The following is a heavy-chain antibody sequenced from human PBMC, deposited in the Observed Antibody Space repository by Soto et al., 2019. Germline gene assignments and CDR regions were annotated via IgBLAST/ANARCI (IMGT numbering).Heavy chain of an antibody. V-gene: IGHV1-69*13. CDR3: ARSITMVRGGYYGMDV. CDR2: IIPIFGTA. J-gene: IGHJ6*02. D-gene: IGHD3-10*01. Sequence: SVKVSCKASGGTFSSYAISWVRQAPGQGLEWMGGIIPIFGTANYAQKFQGRVTITADESTSTAYMELSSLRSEDTAVYYCARSITMVRGGYYGMDVWGQGXTVTVYS. CDR1: GGTFSSYA.